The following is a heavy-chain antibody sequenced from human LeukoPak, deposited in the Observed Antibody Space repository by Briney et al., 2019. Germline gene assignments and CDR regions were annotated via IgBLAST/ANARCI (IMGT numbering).Heavy chain of an antibody. Sequence: GASVKVSCKASGYTFTSYYMHWVRQAPGQGLEWMGIINPSGGSTSYARKFQGRVTMTRDTSTCTVYMELSSLRSEDTAVYYCARSRGYYDSSGYYPFDYWGQGTLVTVSS. V-gene: IGHV1-46*01. CDR3: ARSRGYYDSSGYYPFDY. CDR1: GYTFTSYY. CDR2: INPSGGST. J-gene: IGHJ4*02. D-gene: IGHD3-22*01.